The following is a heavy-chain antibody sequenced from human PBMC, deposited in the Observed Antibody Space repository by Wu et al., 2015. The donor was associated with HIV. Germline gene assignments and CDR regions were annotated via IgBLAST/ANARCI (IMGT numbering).Heavy chain of an antibody. Sequence: QVHLVQSGAEVKKPGSSVKVSCKASGDIFTNSAITWVRQAPGQGLEWMGGIIPIFGSANYAQNFQGRVTITADDSTSTTYMELSSLRADDTAVYYCAKSSLTGILDYWGQGTLVTVSS. CDR2: IIPIFGSA. V-gene: IGHV1-69*12. CDR3: AKSSLTGILDY. CDR1: GDIFTNSA. D-gene: IGHD1-20*01. J-gene: IGHJ4*02.